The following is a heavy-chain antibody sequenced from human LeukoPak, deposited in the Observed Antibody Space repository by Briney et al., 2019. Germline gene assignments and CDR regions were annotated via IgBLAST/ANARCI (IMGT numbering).Heavy chain of an antibody. CDR2: INPSGGST. V-gene: IGHV1-46*01. Sequence: ASVKVSCKASGYTFTSYYMHWVRQAPGQGLEWMGIINPSGGSTSYAQKFQGRVSMTRDTSTSTVYMELSSLRSEDTAVYYCARDPLGGLIDYWGRGTLVTVSS. J-gene: IGHJ4*02. CDR1: GYTFTSYY. CDR3: ARDPLGGLIDY. D-gene: IGHD2-15*01.